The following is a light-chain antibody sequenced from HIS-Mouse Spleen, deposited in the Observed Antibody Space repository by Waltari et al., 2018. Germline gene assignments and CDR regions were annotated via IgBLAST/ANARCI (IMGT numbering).Light chain of an antibody. V-gene: IGLV3-19*01. CDR1: SLRSYY. CDR3: NSRDSSGNHLV. J-gene: IGLJ3*02. Sequence: SSELTQDPAVSVALGQTVRITCQGDSLRSYYASWYKQKPGQGPVIGSTGNNNRPSGIPDAFPGSSSGNTASLTITGAQAEDEADYYCNSRDSSGNHLVFGGGTKLTVL. CDR2: GNN.